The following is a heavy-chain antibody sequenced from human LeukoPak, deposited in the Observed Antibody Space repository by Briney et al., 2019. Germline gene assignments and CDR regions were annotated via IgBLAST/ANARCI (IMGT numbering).Heavy chain of an antibody. Sequence: GGSLRLSCAASGFTFSSYAMSWVRQAPGKGLEWVSAISGSGGSTYYADSVEGRFTISRDNSKNTLYLQMNSLRAEDTAVYYCAKVIGGSLYSIDYWGQGTLVTVSS. CDR1: GFTFSSYA. CDR2: ISGSGGST. J-gene: IGHJ4*02. CDR3: AKVIGGSLYSIDY. D-gene: IGHD1-26*01. V-gene: IGHV3-23*01.